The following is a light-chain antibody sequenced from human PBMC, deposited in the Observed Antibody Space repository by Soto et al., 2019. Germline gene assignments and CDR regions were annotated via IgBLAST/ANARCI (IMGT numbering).Light chain of an antibody. V-gene: IGKV4-1*01. CDR3: QQYESTPPT. CDR1: QSVLYSSNNKNY. J-gene: IGKJ2*01. CDR2: WAA. Sequence: DIVMTQSPDSLAVSRGERATINCKSSQSVLYSSNNKNYLAWYQQRPGQPPKLLIYWAATRDSGVPDRFSGSGSGTDFPLTITSLQAEDVAVYYCQQYESTPPTFGQGTKLEI.